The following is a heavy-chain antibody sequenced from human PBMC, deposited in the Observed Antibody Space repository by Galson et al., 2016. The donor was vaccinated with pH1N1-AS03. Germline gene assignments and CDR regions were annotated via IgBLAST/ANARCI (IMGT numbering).Heavy chain of an antibody. D-gene: IGHD5-24*01. CDR1: GLSVSTTGMR. CDR2: IDWADDK. CDR3: ARMGGAGYNTYYFDF. J-gene: IGHJ4*02. V-gene: IGHV2-70*04. Sequence: PALVKPTQTLTLTCSFSGLSVSTTGMRVSWIRQPPGKALEWLAFIDWADDKFYSTSLKTRLTISRDTSENQVVLTMTNIDPVDTATYYCARMGGAGYNTYYFDFWGQGTLVTVSS.